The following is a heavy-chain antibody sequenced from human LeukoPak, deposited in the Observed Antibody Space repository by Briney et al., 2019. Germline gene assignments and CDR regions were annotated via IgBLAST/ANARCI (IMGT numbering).Heavy chain of an antibody. CDR3: ARRWFGELFDY. CDR2: IYYSGST. Sequence: PSETLSLTCTVSGGSISSYYWSWIRQPPGKGLEWIGYIYYSGSTNYNPSLKSRVTISVDTSKNQFSLKLSSVTAADTAVYYCARRWFGELFDYWGQGTLVTVSS. CDR1: GGSISSYY. D-gene: IGHD3-10*01. J-gene: IGHJ4*02. V-gene: IGHV4-59*08.